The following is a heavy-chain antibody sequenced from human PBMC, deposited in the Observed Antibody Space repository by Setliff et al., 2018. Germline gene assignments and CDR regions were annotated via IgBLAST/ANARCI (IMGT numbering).Heavy chain of an antibody. CDR3: AKGSYSYGL. D-gene: IGHD5-18*01. V-gene: IGHV3-48*03. Sequence: GGSLRLSCTTSGFTFSSYEVNWVRQAPGKGLEWVSYISSSGTTKHYADSVKGRFTISRDDARNSMYLQMNSLRAEDTAVYYCAKGSYSYGLWGQGTLVTVSS. CDR1: GFTFSSYE. J-gene: IGHJ4*02. CDR2: ISSSGTTK.